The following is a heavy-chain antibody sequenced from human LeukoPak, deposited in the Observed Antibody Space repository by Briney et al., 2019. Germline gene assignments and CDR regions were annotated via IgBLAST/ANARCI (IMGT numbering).Heavy chain of an antibody. CDR1: GDSISSSSYY. J-gene: IGHJ5*02. Sequence: SETLSLTCTVSGDSISSSSYYWGWIRQPPGKGLEWIGSIYYSGSTYYNPSLKSRVTISVDTSKNQFSLQLSSVTPEDTAVYYCARQNNTYHHYNLGWFDPWGQGTLVTVSS. V-gene: IGHV4-39*01. CDR3: ARQNNTYHHYNLGWFDP. D-gene: IGHD5-24*01. CDR2: IYYSGST.